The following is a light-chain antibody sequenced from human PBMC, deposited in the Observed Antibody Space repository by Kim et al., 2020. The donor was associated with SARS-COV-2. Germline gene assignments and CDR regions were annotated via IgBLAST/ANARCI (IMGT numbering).Light chain of an antibody. V-gene: IGLV6-57*03. CDR1: SGSSASNY. CDR3: QSYDSSNHVV. CDR2: EDN. J-gene: IGLJ2*01. Sequence: KTLTNSCTRSSGSSASNYVQWYQQRPGSAPTTVIYEDNQRPSGVPDRFSGSIDSSSNSASLTISGLKTEDEADYYCQSYDSSNHVVFGGGTQLTVL.